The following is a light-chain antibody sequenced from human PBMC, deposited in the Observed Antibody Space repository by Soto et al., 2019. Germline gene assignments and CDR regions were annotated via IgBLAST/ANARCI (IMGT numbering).Light chain of an antibody. V-gene: IGKV3-20*01. CDR1: QSISSSY. J-gene: IGKJ1*01. CDR3: QQYFSSPWT. Sequence: EMVLTQSPGTLSLSPGARATLSCRASQSISSSYLAWYQQKPGQAPRPLIYGASSRATGIPDRFSGSGSGTDFTLTISRLEPEDFGVYYCQQYFSSPWTFGQGTQVEIK. CDR2: GAS.